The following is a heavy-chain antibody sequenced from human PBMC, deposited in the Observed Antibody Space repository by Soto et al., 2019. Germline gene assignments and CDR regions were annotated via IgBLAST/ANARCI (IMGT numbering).Heavy chain of an antibody. CDR2: IDPSDSYT. D-gene: IGHD6-19*01. CDR1: GYSFTSYW. CDR3: ARHRGIAVAGTRLHGMDV. J-gene: IGHJ6*02. Sequence: GESLKISCKGSGYSFTSYWISWVRQMPGKGLEWMGRIDPSDSYTNYSPSFQGHVTISADKSISTAYLQWSSLKASDTAMYYCARHRGIAVAGTRLHGMDVWGQGXTVTVYS. V-gene: IGHV5-10-1*01.